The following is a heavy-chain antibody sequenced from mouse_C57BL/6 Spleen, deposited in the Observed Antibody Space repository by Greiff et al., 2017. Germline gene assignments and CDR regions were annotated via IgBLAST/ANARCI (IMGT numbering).Heavy chain of an antibody. J-gene: IGHJ3*01. Sequence: VQLQQPGAELVRPGSSVKLSCKASGYTFTSYWMHWVKQRPIQGLEWIGNIDPSDSETHYNQKFKDKATLTVDKSSSTAYMQLSSLTSEDSAVYYCARYGYDDRAWFAYWGQGTLVTVSA. CDR3: ARYGYDDRAWFAY. CDR2: IDPSDSET. V-gene: IGHV1-52*01. D-gene: IGHD2-2*01. CDR1: GYTFTSYW.